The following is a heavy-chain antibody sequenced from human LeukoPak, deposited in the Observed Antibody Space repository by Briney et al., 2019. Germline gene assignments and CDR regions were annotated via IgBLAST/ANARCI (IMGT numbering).Heavy chain of an antibody. Sequence: SETLSLTCTALGGSISTYYRTWVRPPPGKGLEWIGCIYYTGSTNYHPSLKSRVTISVDTSKNQFSRSMSTVTAADTAVYYCARSGGYSSRWTYWGQGTLVTVSS. D-gene: IGHD6-13*01. J-gene: IGHJ4*02. CDR1: GGSISTYY. CDR3: ARSGGYSSRWTY. CDR2: IYYTGST. V-gene: IGHV4-59*08.